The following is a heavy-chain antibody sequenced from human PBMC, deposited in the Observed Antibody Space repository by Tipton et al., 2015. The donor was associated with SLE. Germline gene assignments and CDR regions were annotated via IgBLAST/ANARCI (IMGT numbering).Heavy chain of an antibody. CDR1: GGSISRSSHY. V-gene: IGHV4-39*07. CDR2: IYYSGRT. CDR3: AREGQYQGWFDP. D-gene: IGHD2-2*01. Sequence: TLPLTCTVSGGSISRSSHYWGWIRQPPGKGLEWIGSIYYSGRTYYNSSLKSRVTISVDTSKNQFSLKLSSVTDADTAVYYCAREGQYQGWFDPWGQGTLVTVSS. J-gene: IGHJ5*02.